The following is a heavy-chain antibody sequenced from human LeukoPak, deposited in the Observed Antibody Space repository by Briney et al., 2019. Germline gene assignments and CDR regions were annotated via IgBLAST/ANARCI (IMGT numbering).Heavy chain of an antibody. D-gene: IGHD3-16*01. J-gene: IGHJ4*02. V-gene: IGHV3-23*01. CDR2: ISGSGGST. Sequence: GGSLRLSCAASGFTSSSYAMSWVRQAPGKGLEWVSAISGSGGSTYYAVSVKGRFTISRDNSKNTLYLQMNSLRAEDTAVYYCAKDSYSVCCPDYWGQGTLVTVSS. CDR3: AKDSYSVCCPDY. CDR1: GFTSSSYA.